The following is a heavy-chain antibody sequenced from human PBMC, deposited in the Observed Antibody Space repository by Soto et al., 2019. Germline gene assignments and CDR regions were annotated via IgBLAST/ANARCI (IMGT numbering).Heavy chain of an antibody. CDR2: ISYDGSNK. V-gene: IGHV3-30*18. J-gene: IGHJ6*03. CDR1: GFTFSSYG. Sequence: GGSLRLSCAASGFTFSSYGMHWVRQAPGKGLEWVAVISYDGSNKYYADSVKGRFTISRDNSKNTLYLQMNSLRAEDTAVYYCAKDHYYGSGHTDYYYYYYMDVWGKGTTVTVSS. CDR3: AKDHYYGSGHTDYYYYYYMDV. D-gene: IGHD3-10*01.